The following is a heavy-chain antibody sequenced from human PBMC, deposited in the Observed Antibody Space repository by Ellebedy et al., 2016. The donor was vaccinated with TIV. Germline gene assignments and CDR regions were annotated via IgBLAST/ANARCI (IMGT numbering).Heavy chain of an antibody. CDR2: IYRSGTT. J-gene: IGHJ4*02. D-gene: IGHD6-25*01. CDR3: ARDDDGGYYCGY. CDR1: GVSFSGYY. V-gene: IGHV4-34*01. Sequence: SETLSLTXGAYGVSFSGYYLSWVRQPPGKGLEWVGQIYRSGTTNYKPSLKGRVTISRDNSKNTLSLKMSSLTAEDTAVYYCARDDDGGYYCGYWGQGTLVTVSS.